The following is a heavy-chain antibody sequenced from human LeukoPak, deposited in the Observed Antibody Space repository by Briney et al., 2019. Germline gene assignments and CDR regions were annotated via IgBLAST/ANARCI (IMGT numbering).Heavy chain of an antibody. Sequence: ASVKVSCKASGYTFTSYDINWVRQATGQGLEWMGWMNPNSGNTGYAQKFQGRVTMTRNTSISTAYMELSSLRSEDTAVYYCARGARIAAAGRVRGYYFDYWGQGTLVTVSS. CDR2: MNPNSGNT. CDR1: GYTFTSYD. V-gene: IGHV1-8*01. CDR3: ARGARIAAAGRVRGYYFDY. D-gene: IGHD6-13*01. J-gene: IGHJ4*02.